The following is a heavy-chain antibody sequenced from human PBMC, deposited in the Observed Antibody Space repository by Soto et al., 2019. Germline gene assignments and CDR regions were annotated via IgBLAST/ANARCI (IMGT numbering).Heavy chain of an antibody. Sequence: PSETLSLTCTVSGGSISSSSYYWGWIRQPPGKGLEWIGSIYYSGSTYYNPSLKSRVTISVDTSKNQFSLKLSSVTAADTAAYYCARQPRRDYPYYYGMDVWGQGTTVTVSS. J-gene: IGHJ6*02. CDR1: GGSISSSSYY. CDR3: ARQPRRDYPYYYGMDV. V-gene: IGHV4-39*01. CDR2: IYYSGST. D-gene: IGHD4-17*01.